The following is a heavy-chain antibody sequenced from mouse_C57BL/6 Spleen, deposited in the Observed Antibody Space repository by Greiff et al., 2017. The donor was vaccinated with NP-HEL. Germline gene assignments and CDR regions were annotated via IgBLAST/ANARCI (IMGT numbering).Heavy chain of an antibody. CDR3: ASVITTVVANDCDY. CDR2: IYPRSGNT. J-gene: IGHJ2*01. V-gene: IGHV1-81*01. Sequence: VQLQQSGAELARPGASVKLSCKASGYTFTSYGISWVKQRTGQGLEWIGEIYPRSGNTYYNEKFKGKATLTADKSSSTAYMERRSLTSEDSAVYFCASVITTVVANDCDYWGQGTTLTVSS. D-gene: IGHD1-1*01. CDR1: GYTFTSYG.